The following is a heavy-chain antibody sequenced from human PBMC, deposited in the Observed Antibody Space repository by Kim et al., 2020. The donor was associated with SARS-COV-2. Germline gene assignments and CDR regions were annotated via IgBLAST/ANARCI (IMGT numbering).Heavy chain of an antibody. Sequence: SVKVSCKASGCTFSSYDISWVRQAPGQGLEWMGRIIPIIGIADYAQKFQGRVTITADTSTSTAYMELSSLRSEDTAVYYCAILMANYSSSSSPDYWGQGTLVTFSS. CDR3: AILMANYSSSSSPDY. V-gene: IGHV1-69*04. CDR1: GCTFSSYD. CDR2: IIPIIGIA. D-gene: IGHD6-6*01. J-gene: IGHJ4*02.